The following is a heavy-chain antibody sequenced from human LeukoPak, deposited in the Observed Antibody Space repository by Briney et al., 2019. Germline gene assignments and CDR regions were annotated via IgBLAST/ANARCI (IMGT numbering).Heavy chain of an antibody. CDR2: ISSSSSYI. V-gene: IGHV3-21*04. J-gene: IGHJ4*02. CDR3: ARLGIITAAGSNDY. Sequence: GGSLRVSCAASGFTFRSYSMNWVRQAPGKGLEWVSSISSSSSYIYYADSVKGRFTVSRDNAKNSLYLQMNSLRAEDTAVYYCARLGIITAAGSNDYWGQGTLVTVSS. D-gene: IGHD6-13*01. CDR1: GFTFRSYS.